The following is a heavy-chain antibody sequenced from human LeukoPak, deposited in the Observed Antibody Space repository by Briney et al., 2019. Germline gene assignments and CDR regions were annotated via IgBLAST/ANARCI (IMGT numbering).Heavy chain of an antibody. CDR2: IYYSGST. D-gene: IGHD3-16*02. Sequence: SETLSLTCTVSGGSISSRSYYWGWIRQPPGKGLEWIGSIYYSGSTYYNPSLKSQVTISVDTSKNQFSLKLSSVTAADTAVYYCAREELTGYVWGSYRHQVWFDPWGQGTLVTVSS. V-gene: IGHV4-39*02. CDR3: AREELTGYVWGSYRHQVWFDP. CDR1: GGSISSRSYY. J-gene: IGHJ5*02.